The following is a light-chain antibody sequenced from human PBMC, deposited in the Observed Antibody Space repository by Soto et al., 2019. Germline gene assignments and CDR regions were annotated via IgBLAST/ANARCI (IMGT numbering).Light chain of an antibody. CDR2: SIF. CDR1: QGVINS. V-gene: IGKV1-9*01. Sequence: IPVTQSPSILSASVGDRVTITCRTSQGVINSFAWYQQKSGKAPRLLIYSIFSLKSGDPSRFSGSGSGAEFTLTIRGLQPEDFATYFCQQLYTYPHTFGLGTQLQI. J-gene: IGKJ2*01. CDR3: QQLYTYPHT.